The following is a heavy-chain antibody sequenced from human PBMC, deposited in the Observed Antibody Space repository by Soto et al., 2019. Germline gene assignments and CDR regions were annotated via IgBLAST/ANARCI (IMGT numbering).Heavy chain of an antibody. V-gene: IGHV1-18*01. Sequence: ASVKVSCKASGYTFTNYGITWVRQAPGQGLEWMGWISAYNGNTNYAQRLQGRVTMTTDASTSTAYMELRSLRSDDTVVYYCAGNPFYDSSGYYAYFDYWGQGTLVTVSS. D-gene: IGHD3-22*01. CDR3: AGNPFYDSSGYYAYFDY. CDR1: GYTFTNYG. CDR2: ISAYNGNT. J-gene: IGHJ4*02.